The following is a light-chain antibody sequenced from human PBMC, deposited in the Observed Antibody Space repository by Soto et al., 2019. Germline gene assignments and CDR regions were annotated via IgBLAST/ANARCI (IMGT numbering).Light chain of an antibody. CDR3: QQYESSLPT. J-gene: IGKJ1*01. V-gene: IGKV3-20*01. CDR2: GAS. CDR1: QSVRSSY. Sequence: EIVLTQSPGTLSLSPGERATLSCRASQSVRSSYLAWYQQKPGQAPRLLIYGASSRATGIPDRFSGSGSGTDFTLTISRLEPEDFAVYYCQQYESSLPTFGQGTKVEIK.